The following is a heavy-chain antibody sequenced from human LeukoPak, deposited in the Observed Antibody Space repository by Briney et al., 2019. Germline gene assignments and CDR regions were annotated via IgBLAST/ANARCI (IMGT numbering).Heavy chain of an antibody. J-gene: IGHJ6*04. CDR2: IKSKTDGGTT. D-gene: IGHD5-12*01. Sequence: PGGSLRLSCAASGFTFSNAWMSWVRPAPGQGLEWVGRIKSKTDGGTTDYAATVKGTFTISRDDSKNTLYMQMNSLKTEGTAVYYCTTDISSGYEDYYYYGMDVWGKGTTVTVSS. CDR3: TTDISSGYEDYYYYGMDV. V-gene: IGHV3-15*01. CDR1: GFTFSNAW.